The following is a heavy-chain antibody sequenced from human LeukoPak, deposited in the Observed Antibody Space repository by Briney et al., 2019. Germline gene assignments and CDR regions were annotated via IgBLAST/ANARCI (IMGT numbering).Heavy chain of an antibody. CDR2: ISGSGDNT. V-gene: IGHV3-23*01. J-gene: IGHJ4*02. Sequence: GGSLRLSCIASGFTFSTYGMTWVRQAPGKGLEWVSGISGSGDNTYYADSVKGRFTISRDNSKSTLYLQMNSLRAEDTAVYYCAKDRGYWGQGTLVTVSS. CDR3: AKDRGY. CDR1: GFTFSTYG.